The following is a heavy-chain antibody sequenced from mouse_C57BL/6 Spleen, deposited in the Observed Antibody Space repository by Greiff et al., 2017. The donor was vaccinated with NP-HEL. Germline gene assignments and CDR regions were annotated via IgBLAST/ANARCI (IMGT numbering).Heavy chain of an antibody. CDR1: GFSFNTYA. CDR2: IRSKSNNYAT. Sequence: EVQLVESGGGLVQPKGSLKLSCAASGFSFNTYAMNWVRQAPGKGLEWVARIRSKSNNYATYYADSVKDRFTISRDDSESMLYLQMNNLKTEDTAMYYCVRQGKLLFDYWGQGTTLTVSS. CDR3: VRQGKLLFDY. J-gene: IGHJ2*01. V-gene: IGHV10-1*01.